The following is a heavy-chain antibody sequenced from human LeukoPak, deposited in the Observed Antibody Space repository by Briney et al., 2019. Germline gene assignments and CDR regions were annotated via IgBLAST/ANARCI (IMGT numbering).Heavy chain of an antibody. CDR2: VYYSGST. Sequence: PSETLSLTCTVSDDSISSSTYYWGWIRQPPGKGLEWIGSVYYSGSTYYNPSLKSRVTISVDTSKNQFSLEVSSVTAADTAVYYCARNRVYTGWSPLDVWGQGTTVTVSS. CDR3: ARNRVYTGWSPLDV. V-gene: IGHV4-39*01. D-gene: IGHD6-19*01. CDR1: DDSISSSTYY. J-gene: IGHJ6*02.